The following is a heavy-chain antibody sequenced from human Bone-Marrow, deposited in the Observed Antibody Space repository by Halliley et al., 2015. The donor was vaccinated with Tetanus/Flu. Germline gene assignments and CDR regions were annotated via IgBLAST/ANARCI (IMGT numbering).Heavy chain of an antibody. CDR2: IKQDGSEK. CDR1: GFTFTTYW. CDR3: ARVASAYFDS. V-gene: IGHV3-7*03. J-gene: IGHJ4*02. Sequence: SLRLSCAASGFTFTTYWMSWVRQAPGKGLEWVANIKQDGSEKYYVDSVKGRFIISRDNAKNSLYLQMNSLRAEDTAVYYCARVASAYFDSWGQGTLVTVSS.